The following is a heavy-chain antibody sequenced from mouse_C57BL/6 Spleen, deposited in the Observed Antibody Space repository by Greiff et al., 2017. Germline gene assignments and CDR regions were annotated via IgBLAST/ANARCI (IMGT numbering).Heavy chain of an antibody. Sequence: QVQLKQPGAELVKPGASVKMSCKASGYTFTSYWIPWVKQRPGQGLEWIGDITPGSGSTNYNEKFKSKATLTVDPASSTAYLQLSSLTSADSAVYYCARERKGYAMDDWGQGTSVTVAA. V-gene: IGHV1-55*01. CDR1: GYTFTSYW. J-gene: IGHJ4*01. CDR3: ARERKGYAMDD. CDR2: ITPGSGST.